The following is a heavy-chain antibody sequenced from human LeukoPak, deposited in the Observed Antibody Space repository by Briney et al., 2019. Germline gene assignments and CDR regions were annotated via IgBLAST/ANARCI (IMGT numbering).Heavy chain of an antibody. Sequence: GGSLRLSCAASGFTYSSYAMSWVRQAPGKGLEWVSAISSSGGSTYYADSVKGRFTISRDNSKSTLFLQMNSLRAEDTAVYYCAKGESNWDYYFDYWGLGTLVTVSS. CDR3: AKGESNWDYYFDY. CDR2: ISSSGGST. V-gene: IGHV3-23*01. J-gene: IGHJ4*02. D-gene: IGHD7-27*01. CDR1: GFTYSSYA.